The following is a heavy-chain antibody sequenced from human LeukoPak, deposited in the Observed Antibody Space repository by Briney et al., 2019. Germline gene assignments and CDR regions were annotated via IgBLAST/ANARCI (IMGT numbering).Heavy chain of an antibody. J-gene: IGHJ3*02. CDR1: GGSMNDYY. CDR2: IHYTGIT. V-gene: IGHV4-59*01. Sequence: SETLSLNCIVSGGSMNDYYWSWIRQPPGKGLEGIAYIHYTGITNYNPFLKSRVTISLDTSKNQFSPKLNSVTAADTAFYYCARILEGSGAAFDIWGQGTMVTVSS. CDR3: ARILEGSGAAFDI. D-gene: IGHD1-26*01.